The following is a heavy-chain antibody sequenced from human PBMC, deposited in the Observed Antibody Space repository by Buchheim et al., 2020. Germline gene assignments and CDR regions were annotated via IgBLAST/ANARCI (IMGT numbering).Heavy chain of an antibody. CDR1: GFTFSNFW. CDR2: IKQDGSEK. J-gene: IGHJ6*03. V-gene: IGHV3-7*04. CDR3: VRARGGDV. D-gene: IGHD3-16*01. Sequence: EVQLVESGGDLVQPGGSLRLSCAASGFTFSNFWMNWVRQAPGKGLEWVANIKQDGSEKYYVDSVKGRFTISRDNAKNSVYLQMNSLRVEDTAMYYCVRARGGDVWGKGTT.